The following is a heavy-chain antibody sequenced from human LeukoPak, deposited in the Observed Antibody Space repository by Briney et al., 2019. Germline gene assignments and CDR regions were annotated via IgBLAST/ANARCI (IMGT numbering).Heavy chain of an antibody. CDR2: IKRDGSRK. V-gene: IGHV3-74*01. J-gene: IGHJ4*02. CDR1: GCSISDCW. CDR3: ARDLRGPRDY. Sequence: GGSLRLSCAASGCSISDCWIYWGRKPPEKGQLWVSRIKRDGSRKDYADSVKGRFTISRDNAKNTLYLEMNSLRGEDTSIYYCARDLRGPRDYWSQGTLVTVSS. D-gene: IGHD3-16*01.